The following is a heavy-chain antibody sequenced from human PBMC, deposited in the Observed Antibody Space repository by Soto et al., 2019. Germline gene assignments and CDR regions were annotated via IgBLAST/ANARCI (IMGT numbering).Heavy chain of an antibody. CDR3: AKDSGYNYGYFRWFDP. Sequence: SETLSLTCTVSGGSISNYYWSWIRQPSGRGLEWIGHIFYSGSTNYNPALKSRVTISVDTSKSQFSLKLSSVTAADTAVYYCAKDSGYNYGYFRWFDPWGQGTLATV. D-gene: IGHD5-18*01. J-gene: IGHJ5*02. CDR2: IFYSGST. V-gene: IGHV4-59*01. CDR1: GGSISNYY.